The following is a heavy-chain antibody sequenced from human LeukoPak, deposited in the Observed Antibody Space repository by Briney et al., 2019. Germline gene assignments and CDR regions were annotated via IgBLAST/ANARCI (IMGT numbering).Heavy chain of an antibody. Sequence: SETLSLTCTVSGGSISSYYWSWIRQPPGKGLEGIGYIYYSGSTNYNPSLKSRVTISVDTSKNRFSQNLNSVTAADTAVYFCARRALSVSTVRGVNWYFDLWGRGTLVTVSS. J-gene: IGHJ2*01. CDR1: GGSISSYY. V-gene: IGHV4-59*01. CDR2: IYYSGST. CDR3: ARRALSVSTVRGVNWYFDL. D-gene: IGHD3-10*02.